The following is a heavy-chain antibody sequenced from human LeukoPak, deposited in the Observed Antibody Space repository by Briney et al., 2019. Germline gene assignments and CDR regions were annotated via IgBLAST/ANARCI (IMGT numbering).Heavy chain of an antibody. V-gene: IGHV1-69*06. CDR3: ARDSTLYNAFDI. Sequence: ASVKVSCKASGGTFSSYAISWVRQAPGQGLEWMGGIMPIFGTANYAQKFQGRVTITADKSTSTAYMELSSLRFEDTAIYFCARDSTLYNAFDIWGQGTMVTVSS. CDR1: GGTFSSYA. D-gene: IGHD3-16*01. J-gene: IGHJ3*02. CDR2: IMPIFGTA.